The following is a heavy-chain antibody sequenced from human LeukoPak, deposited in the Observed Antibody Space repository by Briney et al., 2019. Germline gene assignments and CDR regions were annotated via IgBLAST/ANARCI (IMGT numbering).Heavy chain of an antibody. Sequence: GGSLRLSCAASGFTFDDYGMSWVRQTPGKGLEWVSGINWNGGSTGYADSVKGRFTISRDNAKNSLYLQMNSLRPEDTALYYCAKDDDSDRGFDYWGQGTLVTVSS. CDR3: AKDDDSDRGFDY. V-gene: IGHV3-20*04. D-gene: IGHD3-22*01. CDR2: INWNGGST. CDR1: GFTFDDYG. J-gene: IGHJ4*01.